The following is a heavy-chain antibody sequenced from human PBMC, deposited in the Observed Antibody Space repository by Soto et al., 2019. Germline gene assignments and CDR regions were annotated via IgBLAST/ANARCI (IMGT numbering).Heavy chain of an antibody. CDR2: LSDSGGSI. D-gene: IGHD1-26*01. CDR1: GFTFNRHA. V-gene: IGHV3-23*01. J-gene: IGHJ3*02. Sequence: GGSLRLSCTASGFTFNRHAMTWVRQAPGKGLEWVSGLSDSGGSIYYADSVRGRFTISRDNSMNTLYLQMNSLRAEDTAVYYCARDHFRVGATSLGAFDIWGQGTMVTVS. CDR3: ARDHFRVGATSLGAFDI.